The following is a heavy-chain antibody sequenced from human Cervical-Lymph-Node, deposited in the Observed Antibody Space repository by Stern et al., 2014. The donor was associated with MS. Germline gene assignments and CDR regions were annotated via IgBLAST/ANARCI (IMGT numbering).Heavy chain of an antibody. V-gene: IGHV4-61*01. CDR1: GGSIRGGSYY. CDR2: SYNTWST. CDR3: ARAPRGYWYFDL. D-gene: IGHD3-10*01. J-gene: IGHJ2*01. Sequence: QVQLQQSGPGLVKPSETLSLACAVSGGSIRGGSYYWSWIRQPPGKELEWIGYSYNTWSTNSNPSLKSRVTISVDTSKNQFSLKLTSVTAADTAMYYCARAPRGYWYFDLWGRGALVTVSS.